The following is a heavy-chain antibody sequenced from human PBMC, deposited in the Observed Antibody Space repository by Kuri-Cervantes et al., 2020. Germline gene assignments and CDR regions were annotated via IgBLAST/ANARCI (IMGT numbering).Heavy chain of an antibody. CDR2: IRSSSSYI. CDR1: GFTFSSYS. CDR3: AADLYFYGDYPDYFDY. Sequence: GESLKISCAASGFTFSSYSMNWVRQAPGKGLEWVSSIRSSSSYIYYADSVKGRFTISRDNAKNSLYLQMNSLRAEDTAVYYCAADLYFYGDYPDYFDYWGQGTLVTVSS. D-gene: IGHD4-17*01. J-gene: IGHJ4*02. V-gene: IGHV3-21*01.